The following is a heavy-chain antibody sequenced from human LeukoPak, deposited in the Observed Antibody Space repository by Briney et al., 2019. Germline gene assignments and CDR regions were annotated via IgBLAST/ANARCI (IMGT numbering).Heavy chain of an antibody. CDR2: INANSGTT. Sequence: GGSLRLSCAASRFTFTKYSINWVPQAPGKGLEWVSTINANSGTTSYAASVRGRFTISRDNSKNTLYLQVNTLRADDTATYYCAKPVSGGLAVTADWFHPWGQGTLVVVSS. D-gene: IGHD6-19*01. CDR1: RFTFTKYS. J-gene: IGHJ5*01. V-gene: IGHV3-23*01. CDR3: AKPVSGGLAVTADWFHP.